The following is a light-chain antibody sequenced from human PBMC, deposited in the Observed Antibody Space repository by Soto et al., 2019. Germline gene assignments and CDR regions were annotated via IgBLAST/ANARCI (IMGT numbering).Light chain of an antibody. CDR1: QSLLHSNGYQY. CDR2: LGS. J-gene: IGKJ2*01. Sequence: DIVMTQSPLSLPVTPGEPASISCRSSQSLLHSNGYQYLDWYLQKPGQSPQLLIYLGSNRASGVPDRFSGSGSGTDFTLKISRVEAEDVGVYYCMQALQTPYTFGQGTKLEIK. V-gene: IGKV2-28*01. CDR3: MQALQTPYT.